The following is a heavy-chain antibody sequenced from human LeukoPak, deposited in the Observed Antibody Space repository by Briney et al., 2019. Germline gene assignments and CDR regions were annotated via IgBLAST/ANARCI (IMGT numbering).Heavy chain of an antibody. Sequence: GGSLRLSCAASGFTFSSYAMSWVRQAPGKGLEWVSAISGSGGSTYYADSVKGRFTISRDNARNLLFLQMNSLRVDDTAVYYCAFGNAFDVWGRGTMVTVSS. V-gene: IGHV3-23*01. CDR2: ISGSGGST. CDR3: AFGNAFDV. CDR1: GFTFSSYA. D-gene: IGHD2-15*01. J-gene: IGHJ3*01.